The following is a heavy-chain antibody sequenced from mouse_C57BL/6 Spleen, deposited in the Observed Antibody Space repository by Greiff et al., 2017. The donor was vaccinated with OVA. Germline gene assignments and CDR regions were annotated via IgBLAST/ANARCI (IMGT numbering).Heavy chain of an antibody. CDR3: ARDQATIGWYFDV. Sequence: EVKVVESGGGLVKPGGSLKLSCAASGFTFSSYAMSWVRQTPEKRLEWVATISDGGSYTYYPDNVKGRFTISRDNAKNNLYLQMSHLKSEDTAMYYCARDQATIGWYFDVWGTGTTVTVSS. CDR1: GFTFSSYA. CDR2: ISDGGSYT. V-gene: IGHV5-4*01. D-gene: IGHD2-14*01. J-gene: IGHJ1*03.